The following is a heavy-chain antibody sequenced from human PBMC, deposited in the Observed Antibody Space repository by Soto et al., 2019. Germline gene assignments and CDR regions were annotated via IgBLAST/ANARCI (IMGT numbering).Heavy chain of an antibody. Sequence: PSETRSRTCTVSGGSISSSSYYWVWIRQPPGKGLEWIGSIYYSGSTYYNPSLKSRVTISVDTSKNQFSLKLSSVTAADTAVYYCARWELLGSIDYWGQGTLVTVSS. V-gene: IGHV4-39*01. CDR2: IYYSGST. J-gene: IGHJ4*02. CDR1: GGSISSSSYY. D-gene: IGHD1-26*01. CDR3: ARWELLGSIDY.